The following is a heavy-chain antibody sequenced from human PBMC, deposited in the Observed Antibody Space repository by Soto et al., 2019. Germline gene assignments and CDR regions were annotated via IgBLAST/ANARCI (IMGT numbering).Heavy chain of an antibody. CDR3: ARVSTADNYDY. J-gene: IGHJ4*02. V-gene: IGHV3-72*01. Sequence: EVQLVESGGGLVQPGGSLRLSCAASGFTFSDHYMDLVRQAQGKGLEWVGRIRKKVNRYTTEYAASVKGRFTISRDDSKTSLYLQINSLKTEDTAFYYCARVSTADNYDYWGQGTLVTVSS. D-gene: IGHD2-21*02. CDR1: GFTFSDHY. CDR2: IRKKVNRYTT.